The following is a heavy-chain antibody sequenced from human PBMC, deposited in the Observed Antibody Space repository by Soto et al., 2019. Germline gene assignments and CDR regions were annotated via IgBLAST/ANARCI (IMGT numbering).Heavy chain of an antibody. Sequence: SETRSLTCTVSGVSISSGGYYWSWIRQHPGKGLEWIGYIYYSGSTYYNPSLKSRVTISVDTSKNQFSLKLSSVTAADTAVYYCARDERKGSGSYYMDVWGKGTTVTVSS. CDR1: GVSISSGGYY. CDR3: ARDERKGSGSYYMDV. V-gene: IGHV4-31*03. J-gene: IGHJ6*03. D-gene: IGHD3-10*01. CDR2: IYYSGST.